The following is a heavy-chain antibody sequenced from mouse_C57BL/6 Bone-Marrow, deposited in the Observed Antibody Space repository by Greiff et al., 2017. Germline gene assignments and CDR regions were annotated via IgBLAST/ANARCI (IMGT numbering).Heavy chain of an antibody. J-gene: IGHJ3*01. V-gene: IGHV1-59*01. CDR2: IDPSDSYT. Sequence: QVQLQQPGAELVRPGTSVKLSCKASGYTFTSYWMHWVKQRPGQGLEWIGVIDPSDSYTNYNQKFKGKATVTVDTSSSTAYMQLRSLTSEDAAFYYCARYSSWFAYWGQGTLVTVSA. CDR3: ARYSSWFAY. CDR1: GYTFTSYW.